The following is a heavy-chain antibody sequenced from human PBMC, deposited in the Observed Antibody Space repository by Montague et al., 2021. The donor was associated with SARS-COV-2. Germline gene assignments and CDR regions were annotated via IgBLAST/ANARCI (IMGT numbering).Heavy chain of an antibody. CDR3: GRVIPSSYGIEDY. D-gene: IGHD6-13*01. Sequence: SLRLSCAASGFSFSTYSMNWVRQAPGKGLEWVSSISSSSSYIYYADSVKGRFTISRDNAKNSLYLQMNSLRAEDTAVYYCGRVIPSSYGIEDYWGQGTLVAVSS. CDR1: GFSFSTYS. V-gene: IGHV3-21*01. CDR2: ISSSSSYI. J-gene: IGHJ4*02.